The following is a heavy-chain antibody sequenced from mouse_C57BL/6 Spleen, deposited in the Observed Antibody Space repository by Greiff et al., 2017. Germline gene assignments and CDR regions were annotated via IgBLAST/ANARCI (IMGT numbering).Heavy chain of an antibody. Sequence: DVMLVESGGDLVKPGGSLKLSCAASGFTFSSYGMSWVRQTPDKRLEWVATISSGGSYTYYPDSVKGRFTISRDNAKNTLYLQMSSLKSEDTAMYYCARPGDSQAWFAYWGQGTLVTVSA. CDR1: GFTFSSYG. V-gene: IGHV5-6*02. J-gene: IGHJ3*01. CDR3: ARPGDSQAWFAY. CDR2: ISSGGSYT. D-gene: IGHD3-3*01.